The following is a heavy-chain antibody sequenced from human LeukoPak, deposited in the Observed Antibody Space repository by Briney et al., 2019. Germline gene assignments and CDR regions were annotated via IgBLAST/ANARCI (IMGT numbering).Heavy chain of an antibody. D-gene: IGHD6-19*01. Sequence: SETLSLTCAVYGGPFSGYYWSWIRQPPGKGLEWIGEINHSGSTNYNPSLKSRVTISVDTSKNQFSLKLSSVTAADTAVYYCARVGYSSGWYDVYYYYYMDVWGKGTTVTVSS. CDR3: ARVGYSSGWYDVYYYYYMDV. CDR1: GGPFSGYY. V-gene: IGHV4-34*01. J-gene: IGHJ6*03. CDR2: INHSGST.